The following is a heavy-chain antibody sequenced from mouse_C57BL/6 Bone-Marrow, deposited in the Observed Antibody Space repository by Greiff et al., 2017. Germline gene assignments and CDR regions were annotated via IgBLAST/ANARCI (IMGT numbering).Heavy chain of an antibody. Sequence: QVQLQQPGAELVKPGASVKMSCKASGYTFTSYWITWVKQRPGQGLEWIGDIYPGSGSTNYNKKFKSKATLTVDTSSSTAYMQLSSLTSEDSAVYYGARGGIDSNYWYFDVWGTGTTVTVSS. CDR3: ARGGIDSNYWYFDV. V-gene: IGHV1-55*01. J-gene: IGHJ1*03. CDR2: IYPGSGST. CDR1: GYTFTSYW. D-gene: IGHD1-1*02.